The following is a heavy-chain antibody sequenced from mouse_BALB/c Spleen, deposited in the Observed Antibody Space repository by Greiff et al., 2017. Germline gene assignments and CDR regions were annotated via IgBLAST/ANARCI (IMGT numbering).Heavy chain of an antibody. CDR2: ISYSGST. CDR1: GDSITSGY. V-gene: IGHV3-8*02. CDR3: ASNDYDAEGHFDY. Sequence: DVKLQESGPSLVKPSQTLSLTCSVTGDSITSGYWNWIRKFPGNKLEYMGYISYSGSTYYNPSLKSRISITRDTSKNQYYLQLNSVTTEDTATYYCASNDYDAEGHFDYWGQGTTLTVSS. J-gene: IGHJ2*01. D-gene: IGHD2-4*01.